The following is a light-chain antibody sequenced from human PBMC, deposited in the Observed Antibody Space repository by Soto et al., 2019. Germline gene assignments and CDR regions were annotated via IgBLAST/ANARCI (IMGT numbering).Light chain of an antibody. CDR3: QQYDNLPFI. V-gene: IGKV1-33*01. CDR1: QDISNY. CDR2: DAS. Sequence: DIQMTQAPSSLSASVGDRVTITCQASQDISNYLNWYQQKPGKAPKLLIYDASNLETGVTSRFSGSGSGTDFTFTISSLQPEDIATYYCQQYDNLPFIFGGGKKVEIK. J-gene: IGKJ4*01.